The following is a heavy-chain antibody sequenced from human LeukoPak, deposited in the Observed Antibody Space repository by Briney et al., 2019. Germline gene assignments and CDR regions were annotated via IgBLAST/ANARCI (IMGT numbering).Heavy chain of an antibody. CDR1: GFTFSNYA. J-gene: IGHJ4*02. V-gene: IGHV3-30*04. D-gene: IGHD3-10*01. CDR2: ISYDGSNK. Sequence: GGSLRLSCAASGFTFSNYAMHWVRQAPGKGLEWVAVISYDGSNKYYADSVKGRFTISRDNSKNTLYLQMNSLRAEDTAVYYCAKDTLHLWFGELEQYFDYWGQGTLVTVSS. CDR3: AKDTLHLWFGELEQYFDY.